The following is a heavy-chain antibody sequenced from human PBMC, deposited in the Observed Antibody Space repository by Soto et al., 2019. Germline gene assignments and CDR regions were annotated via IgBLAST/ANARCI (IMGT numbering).Heavy chain of an antibody. J-gene: IGHJ6*02. V-gene: IGHV4-39*01. CDR1: GDSFSLASDY. Sequence: SETLSLTCTVSGDSFSLASDYWGWIRQPPGKGLEWIGSVFYSGTTFYNPSLKNRATISVDTSKSQISLTLRSLTAADTAVYFCERTLYCTSGSCYPYYYYGMDVWGQGTTVTVSS. CDR2: VFYSGTT. CDR3: ERTLYCTSGSCYPYYYYGMDV. D-gene: IGHD2-15*01.